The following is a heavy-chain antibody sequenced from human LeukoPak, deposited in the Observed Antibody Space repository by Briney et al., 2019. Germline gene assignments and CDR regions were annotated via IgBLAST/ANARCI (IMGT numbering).Heavy chain of an antibody. D-gene: IGHD3-16*02. CDR2: IYTSGST. CDR1: GVSISSYY. V-gene: IGHV4-4*07. J-gene: IGHJ4*02. CDR3: AATPAYYDYVWGSYRYYYFDY. Sequence: PSETLSLTCTVSGVSISSYYWSWIRQPAGKGLEWIGRIYTSGSTNYNPSLKSRVTMSVDTSKNQFSLKLSSVTAADTAVYYCAATPAYYDYVWGSYRYYYFDYWGQGTLVTVSS.